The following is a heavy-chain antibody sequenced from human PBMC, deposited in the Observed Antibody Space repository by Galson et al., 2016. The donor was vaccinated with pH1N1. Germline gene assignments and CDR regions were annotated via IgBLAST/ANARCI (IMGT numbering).Heavy chain of an antibody. CDR3: ARVSPRDKTMVPP. J-gene: IGHJ5*02. V-gene: IGHV1-69*06. CDR1: GDSLSHYA. CDR2: IIPMFGTS. Sequence: QSGAEVKKPGESLKISCKASGDSLSHYAVSWVRQAPGQGLEWMGLIIPMFGTSNYARNFQGRVSMTADKSTSTVYMEVRSLTSDDTAVYYCARVSPRDKTMVPPWGQGTLVTVSS. D-gene: IGHD5-18*01.